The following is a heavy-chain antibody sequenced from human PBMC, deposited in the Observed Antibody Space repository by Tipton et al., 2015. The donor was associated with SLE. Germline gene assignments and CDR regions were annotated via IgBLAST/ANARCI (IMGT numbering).Heavy chain of an antibody. CDR2: IYYSGST. J-gene: IGHJ6*02. CDR1: GGSISSGGYY. Sequence: LRLSCTVSGGSISSGGYYWSWIRQHPGKGLEWIGYIYYSGSTYYNPSLKSRVTISVDTSKNQFSLKLSSMTAADTAVYYCARAADVDVWGQGTTVTVSS. CDR3: ARAADVDV. V-gene: IGHV4-31*02.